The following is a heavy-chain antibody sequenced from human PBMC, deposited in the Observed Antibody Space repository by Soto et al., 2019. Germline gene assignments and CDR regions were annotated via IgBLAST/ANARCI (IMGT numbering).Heavy chain of an antibody. J-gene: IGHJ5*02. CDR3: AKDGSWYSGYNWFDP. CDR1: GFTFSSYG. V-gene: IGHV3-30*18. Sequence: GGSLRLSCAASGFTFSSYGMHWVRQAPGKGLEWVAVISYDGSNKYYADSVKGRFTISRDNSKNTLYLQMNSLRAEDTAVYYCAKDGSWYSGYNWFDPWGQGTLVTVSS. D-gene: IGHD6-13*01. CDR2: ISYDGSNK.